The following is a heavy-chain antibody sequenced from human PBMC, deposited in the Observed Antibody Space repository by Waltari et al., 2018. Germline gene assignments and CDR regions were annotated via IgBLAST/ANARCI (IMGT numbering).Heavy chain of an antibody. CDR1: GFSFSYYY. CDR2: ISSRDNII. Sequence: QVQLVESGGGLVNPGGSLRLSCAASGFSFSYYYMTWIRQAPGKGLEWIAYISSRDNIIYHADSVKGRFTISRDNAKNSLYLQMNSLRAEDTAVYYCARPKGGYDSSGYYPTPFDYWGQGTLVTVSS. J-gene: IGHJ4*02. CDR3: ARPKGGYDSSGYYPTPFDY. V-gene: IGHV3-11*04. D-gene: IGHD3-22*01.